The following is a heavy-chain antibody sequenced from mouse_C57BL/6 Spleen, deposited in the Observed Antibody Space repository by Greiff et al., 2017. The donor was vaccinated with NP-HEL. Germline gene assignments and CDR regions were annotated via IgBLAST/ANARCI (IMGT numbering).Heavy chain of an antibody. CDR3: TRYSTYYFDY. CDR2: IDPENGDT. J-gene: IGHJ2*01. CDR1: GFNIKDDY. V-gene: IGHV14-4*01. D-gene: IGHD2-5*01. Sequence: EVKLQESGAELVRPGASVKLSCTASGFNIKDDYMHWVKQRPEQGLEWIGWIDPENGDTEYASKFQGKATITADTSSNTAYLQLSSLTSEDTAVYYCTRYSTYYFDYWGQGTTLTVSS.